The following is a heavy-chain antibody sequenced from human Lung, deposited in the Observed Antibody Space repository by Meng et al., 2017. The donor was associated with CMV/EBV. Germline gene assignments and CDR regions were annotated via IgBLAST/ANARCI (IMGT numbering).Heavy chain of an antibody. D-gene: IGHD6-25*01. CDR3: ARDRAANSFDP. CDR1: GFTFINYW. CDR2: IKEDGSDK. J-gene: IGHJ5*02. Sequence: GGSLRLSCAASGFTFINYWMSWVRQAPGKGLEWVANIKEDGSDKYYVDSVKGRFTISRDNAKNSLYLQMNSLRAEDTAVYYRARDRAANSFDPWGQGTLVTVYS. V-gene: IGHV3-7*01.